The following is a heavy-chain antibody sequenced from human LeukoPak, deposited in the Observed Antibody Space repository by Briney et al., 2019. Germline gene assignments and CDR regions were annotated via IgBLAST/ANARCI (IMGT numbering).Heavy chain of an antibody. D-gene: IGHD6-13*01. Sequence: SETLTLTCTVSGGSISSSSYYWGWIRQPPGKGLEWIGSIYYSGSTNYNPSLKSRVTISVDTSKNQFPLKLSSVTAADTAVYYCARTGYSSSWYGPNWFDPWGQGTLVTVSS. CDR3: ARTGYSSSWYGPNWFDP. J-gene: IGHJ5*02. CDR2: IYYSGST. CDR1: GGSISSSSYY. V-gene: IGHV4-39*06.